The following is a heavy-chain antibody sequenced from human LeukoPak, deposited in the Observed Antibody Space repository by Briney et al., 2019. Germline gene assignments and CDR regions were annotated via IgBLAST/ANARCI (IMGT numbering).Heavy chain of an antibody. J-gene: IGHJ4*02. V-gene: IGHV3-49*04. Sequence: PGRSLRLSCTASGFTFGDYAMSWVRQAPGKGLEWVGFIRSKAYGGTTEYAASVKGRFTISRDDSKSIAYLQLNSLKTEDTAVYYCTRDEFGENDYWGQGTLVTVSS. CDR1: GFTFGDYA. CDR2: IRSKAYGGTT. D-gene: IGHD3-10*01. CDR3: TRDEFGENDY.